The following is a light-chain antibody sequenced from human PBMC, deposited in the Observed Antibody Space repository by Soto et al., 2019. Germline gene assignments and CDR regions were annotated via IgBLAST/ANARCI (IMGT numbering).Light chain of an antibody. J-gene: IGKJ2*01. Sequence: DLQMTQSPSSLSASVEDRVTITCRASQTIRSYLNWYQQKPGKAPKLLIYGASSLQSGVPSRFSGSGSGTDFTLTISSLQPEDFATYYCQQSYSTPYTFGQGTKLEIK. CDR2: GAS. CDR1: QTIRSY. V-gene: IGKV1-39*01. CDR3: QQSYSTPYT.